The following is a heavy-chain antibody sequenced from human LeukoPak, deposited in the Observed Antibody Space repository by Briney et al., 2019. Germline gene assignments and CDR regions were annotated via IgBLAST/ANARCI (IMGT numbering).Heavy chain of an antibody. CDR3: ARLRSGYHDY. CDR1: GGSISRSSSYY. V-gene: IGHV4-39*01. Sequence: SETLSLTCTVSGGSISRSSSYYWGWIRQPPGRGLEWIGSIYYSGSTYYNPSLKSRVTISVDTSKNQFSLKLSSVTAADTAVYYCARLRSGYHDYWGQGTLDTVAS. CDR2: IYYSGST. J-gene: IGHJ4*02. D-gene: IGHD3-3*01.